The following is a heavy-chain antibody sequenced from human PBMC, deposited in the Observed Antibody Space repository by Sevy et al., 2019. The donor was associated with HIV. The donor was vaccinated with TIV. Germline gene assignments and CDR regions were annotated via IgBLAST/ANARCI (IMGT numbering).Heavy chain of an antibody. Sequence: SETLSLTCAVYGGSFNDYYWTWIRQPPGKGLEWIGEINHSGSTNYNPSLKSRITISVDTSKNQFSLKVGSVTAADTAVYYCARASITVFGVVRNAYYYGMDVWGQGTTVTVSS. CDR3: ARASITVFGVVRNAYYYGMDV. D-gene: IGHD3-3*01. CDR2: INHSGST. CDR1: GGSFNDYY. J-gene: IGHJ6*02. V-gene: IGHV4-34*01.